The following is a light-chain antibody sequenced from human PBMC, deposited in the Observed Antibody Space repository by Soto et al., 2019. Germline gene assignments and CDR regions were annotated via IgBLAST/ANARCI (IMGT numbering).Light chain of an antibody. V-gene: IGLV2-14*01. CDR2: EVS. J-gene: IGLJ1*01. CDR3: SSYTSSSTLYV. Sequence: QSVLTQPASVSGSPGQSITLSCTVTSSDLGGYNYVSWYQQHPGKAPKLMIYEVSNRPSGVSNRFSGSKSGNTASLTISGLQAEDEADYYCSSYTSSSTLYVFGTGTKVTVL. CDR1: SSDLGGYNY.